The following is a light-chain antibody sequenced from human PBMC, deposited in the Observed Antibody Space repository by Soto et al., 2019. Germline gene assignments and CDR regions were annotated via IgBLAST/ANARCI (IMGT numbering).Light chain of an antibody. CDR1: QYISTY. CDR3: QQSYSTPNT. J-gene: IGKJ2*01. V-gene: IGKV1-39*01. Sequence: DVQLTQSPSSLSASVRDRVTITCRASQYISTYLNWYQQKPGKAPKLLIYAASSLHNGVPSRFSGTGSGTDFTLTISSLQPEDFASYYCQQSYSTPNTFGQGTKLEIK. CDR2: AAS.